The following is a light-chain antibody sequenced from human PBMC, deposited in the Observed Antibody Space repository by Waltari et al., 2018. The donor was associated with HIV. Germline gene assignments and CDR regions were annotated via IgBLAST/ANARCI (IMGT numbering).Light chain of an antibody. CDR3: HQYYVPPFT. J-gene: IGKJ3*01. V-gene: IGKV4-1*01. CDR2: WAS. CDR1: HNVVVKTKQRDSNY. Sequence: DIVTTQSPDFLSVSMGERATIYCRSSHNVVVKTKQRDSNYIAWYQHKPGQTPSLLFYWASTRESGVPDRFSASGSGTDFTLTITSLQAEDVAVYYCHQYYVPPFTFGPGTRVDVK.